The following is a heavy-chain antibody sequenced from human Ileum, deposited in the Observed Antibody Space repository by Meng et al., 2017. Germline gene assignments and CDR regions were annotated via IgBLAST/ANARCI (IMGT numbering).Heavy chain of an antibody. V-gene: IGHV3-74*01. J-gene: IGHJ4*02. CDR3: ATGGSGYYGY. D-gene: IGHD5-12*01. Sequence: GESGGGLVQPGGSLSLSCAASGFTCRTYCMHWVRQAPGKGLVWVSRMNGDGSSTNYADSVKGRFIISRDNAKNTLYLQMSSLTAEDTAVYFCATGGSGYYGYWGQGTLVTVSS. CDR2: MNGDGSST. CDR1: GFTCRTYC.